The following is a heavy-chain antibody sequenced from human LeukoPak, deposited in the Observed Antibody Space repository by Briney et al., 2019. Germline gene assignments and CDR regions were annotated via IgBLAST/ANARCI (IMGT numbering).Heavy chain of an antibody. Sequence: GAPVKFPCRESGTTFTSYYFHWGRKPPEQGLGWMGIFNPSGGSTSYAQKFQGRVTMTRDTSTSTVYMELSSLRSEDTAVYYCARDKTTVVTGEYFDYWGQGTLVTVSS. CDR2: FNPSGGST. CDR3: ARDKTTVVTGEYFDY. J-gene: IGHJ4*02. V-gene: IGHV1-46*01. D-gene: IGHD4-23*01. CDR1: GTTFTSYY.